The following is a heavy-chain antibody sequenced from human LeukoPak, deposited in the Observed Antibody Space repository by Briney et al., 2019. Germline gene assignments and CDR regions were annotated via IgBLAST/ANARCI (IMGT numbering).Heavy chain of an antibody. CDR3: ARGRTIFGVGTYYFDY. Sequence: PSETLSLTCAVYGGSFSGYHWSWIRQPPGKGLEWIGEINHSGSTNYNPSLKSRVTISVDTSKNQFSLKLSSVTAADAAVYYCARGRTIFGVGTYYFDYWGQGTLVTVSS. D-gene: IGHD3-3*01. V-gene: IGHV4-34*01. CDR1: GGSFSGYH. CDR2: INHSGST. J-gene: IGHJ4*02.